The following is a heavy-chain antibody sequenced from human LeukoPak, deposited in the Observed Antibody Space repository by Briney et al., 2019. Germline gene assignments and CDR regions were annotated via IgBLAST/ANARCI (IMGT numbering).Heavy chain of an antibody. CDR2: IKQDGSEK. CDR3: ARDLSTPLGGYYMSGFDY. Sequence: PGGPLRLSCAASGFTFSSYWMSWVRQAPGKGLEWVANIKQDGSEKYYVDSVKGRFTISRDNAKNSLYLQMNSLRAEDTAVYCCARDLSTPLGGYYMSGFDYWGQGTLVTVSS. CDR1: GFTFSSYW. D-gene: IGHD3-3*01. V-gene: IGHV3-7*01. J-gene: IGHJ4*02.